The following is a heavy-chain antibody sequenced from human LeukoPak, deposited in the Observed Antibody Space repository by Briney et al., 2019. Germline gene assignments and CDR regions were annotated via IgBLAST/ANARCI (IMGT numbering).Heavy chain of an antibody. CDR3: AVIVAAGTGGFDS. V-gene: IGHV3-74*01. D-gene: IGHD6-13*01. CDR2: INTDGSIT. J-gene: IGHJ4*02. Sequence: GGSLRLSCAASGFTFSSYWMHWVRQAPGKGLVWVSHINTDGSITSYADSVKGRFTISRDNAKNTLYLQMNSLRVEDTALYYCAVIVAAGTGGFDSWGQGTLVTVSS. CDR1: GFTFSSYW.